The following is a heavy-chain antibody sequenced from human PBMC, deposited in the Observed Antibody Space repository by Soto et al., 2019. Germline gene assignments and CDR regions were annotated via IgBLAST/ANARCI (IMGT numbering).Heavy chain of an antibody. J-gene: IGHJ3*02. Sequence: QVQLVESGGGVVQPGRSLRLSCAASGFTFSSYAMHWVRQAPGKGLEWVAVISYDGSNKYYADSVKGRFTISRDNSKNTLYLQMNSLRAEDTAVYYCARVTPTLITYYYDSSGYINDAFDIWGQGTMVTVSS. CDR2: ISYDGSNK. CDR1: GFTFSSYA. CDR3: ARVTPTLITYYYDSSGYINDAFDI. V-gene: IGHV3-30-3*01. D-gene: IGHD3-22*01.